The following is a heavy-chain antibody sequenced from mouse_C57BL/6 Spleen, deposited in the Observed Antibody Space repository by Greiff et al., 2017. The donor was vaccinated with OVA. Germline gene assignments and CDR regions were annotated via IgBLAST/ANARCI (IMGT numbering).Heavy chain of an antibody. J-gene: IGHJ3*01. CDR3: ARYYYGNPAWFAY. Sequence: VTLMASGAELMKPGASVKLSCKATGYTFTGYWIEWVQQRPGPGLEWIGEILPGSGSTNYNEKFKGKATFTADTSSNTAYMQLSSLTTEDSAIYDCARYYYGNPAWFAYWGQGTLVTVSA. CDR2: ILPGSGST. CDR1: GYTFTGYW. D-gene: IGHD2-1*01. V-gene: IGHV1-9*01.